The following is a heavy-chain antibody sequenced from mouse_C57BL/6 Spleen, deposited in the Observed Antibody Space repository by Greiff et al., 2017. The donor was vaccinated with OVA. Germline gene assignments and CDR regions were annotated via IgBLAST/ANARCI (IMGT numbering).Heavy chain of an antibody. Sequence: VQLQQPGAELVRPGSSVKLSCKASGYTFTSYWMHWVKQRPIQGLEWIGNIDPSDSETHYNQKFKDKATLTVDKSSSTAYMQLSSLTSEDSAVYYCARWSNDYDANYAMDYWGQGTSVTVSS. CDR2: IDPSDSET. CDR1: GYTFTSYW. V-gene: IGHV1-52*01. J-gene: IGHJ4*01. CDR3: ARWSNDYDANYAMDY. D-gene: IGHD2-4*01.